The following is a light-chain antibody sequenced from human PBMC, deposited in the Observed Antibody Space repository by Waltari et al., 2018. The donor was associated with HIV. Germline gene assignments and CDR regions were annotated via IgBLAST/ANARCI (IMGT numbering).Light chain of an antibody. CDR1: SGSIASNY. V-gene: IGLV6-57*03. Sequence: NFMLTQPPSVSESPGKTVTISCTRSSGSIASNYVQWYQQRPGSAPTPLIYEDDQRPSGFPDRFSGSIDTSSNSASLTISGLKTEDEADYYCQSFDTSNQWIFGGGTKLTVL. CDR2: EDD. CDR3: QSFDTSNQWI. J-gene: IGLJ2*01.